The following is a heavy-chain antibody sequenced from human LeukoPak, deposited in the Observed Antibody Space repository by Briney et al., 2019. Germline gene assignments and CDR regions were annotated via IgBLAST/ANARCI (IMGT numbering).Heavy chain of an antibody. CDR2: SNSGTTK. D-gene: IGHD1-26*01. V-gene: IGHV3-11*04. CDR3: ARDSYAGDGDY. Sequence: SNSGTTKYYADSVKGRFTISRDNAKNSLYLQMNSLRAEDTAVYYCARDSYAGDGDYWGQGTLVTVSS. J-gene: IGHJ4*02.